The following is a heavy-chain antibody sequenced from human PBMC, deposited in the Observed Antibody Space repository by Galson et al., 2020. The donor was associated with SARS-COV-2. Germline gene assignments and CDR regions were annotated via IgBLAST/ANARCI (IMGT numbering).Heavy chain of an antibody. Sequence: ETSETLSLTCTVSGGSISSYYWSWIRQPPGKGLEWIGYIYYSGSTNYNPSLKSRVTISVDTSKNQFSLKLSSVTAADTAVYYCARLDKSGSYNAFDIWGQGTMVTVSS. CDR1: GGSISSYY. CDR3: ARLDKSGSYNAFDI. D-gene: IGHD1-26*01. V-gene: IGHV4-59*08. J-gene: IGHJ3*02. CDR2: IYYSGST.